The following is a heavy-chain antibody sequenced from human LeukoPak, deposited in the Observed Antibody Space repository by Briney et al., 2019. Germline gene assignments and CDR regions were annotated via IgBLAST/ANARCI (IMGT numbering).Heavy chain of an antibody. J-gene: IGHJ4*02. CDR3: ARDHYYDSSGYYRPFDY. CDR1: GYIFTGYH. V-gene: IGHV1-2*02. CDR2: IYPNSGGT. D-gene: IGHD3-22*01. Sequence: GASVKVSCKASGYIFTGYHIHWVRQAPGQGVEWMGWIYPNSGGTNYAQKFQGRVTMTRDTSITTVYMELSRLTSDDTAVYYCARDHYYDSSGYYRPFDYWGQGTLVTVSS.